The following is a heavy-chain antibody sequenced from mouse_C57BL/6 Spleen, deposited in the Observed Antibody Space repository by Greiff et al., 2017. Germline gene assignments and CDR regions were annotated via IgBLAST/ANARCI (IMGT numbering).Heavy chain of an antibody. CDR1: GYAFSSSW. CDR2: IYPGDGDT. CDR3: AYGNYVGYAMDY. Sequence: VKLMESGPELVKPGASVKISCKASGYAFSSSWMNWVKQRPGKGLEWIGRIYPGDGDTNYNGKFKGKATLTADKSSSTAYMQLSSLTSEDSAVYFCAYGNYVGYAMDYWGQGTSVTVSS. J-gene: IGHJ4*01. D-gene: IGHD2-1*01. V-gene: IGHV1-82*01.